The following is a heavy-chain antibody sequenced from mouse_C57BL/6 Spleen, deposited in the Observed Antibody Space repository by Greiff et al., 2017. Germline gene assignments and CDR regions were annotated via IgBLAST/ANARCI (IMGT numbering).Heavy chain of an antibody. J-gene: IGHJ2*01. V-gene: IGHV5-17*01. D-gene: IGHD1-1*01. Sequence: EVKLVESGGGLVKPGGSLKLSCAASGFTFSDYGMHWVRQAPEKGLEWVAYISSGSSTIDYADTVKGRFNISRDNAKNTLFLQMTSLRSEDTAMYYCARATTVVPDYWGQGTTLTVSS. CDR2: ISSGSSTI. CDR1: GFTFSDYG. CDR3: ARATTVVPDY.